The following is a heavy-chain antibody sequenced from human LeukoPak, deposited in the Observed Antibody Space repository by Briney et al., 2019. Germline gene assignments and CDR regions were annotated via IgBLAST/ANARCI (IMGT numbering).Heavy chain of an antibody. CDR2: IKQDGSEK. Sequence: GGSLRLSCAASGFTFSTYGMSWVRQAPGKGGEGVASIKQDGSEKNYVDSVKGRFTISRDNARNSLSLQMNSLKAEATAVFYCARDKQGSFIYWGQGTLVTVSS. CDR1: GFTFSTYG. CDR3: ARDKQGSFIY. V-gene: IGHV3-7*01. J-gene: IGHJ4*02. D-gene: IGHD6-19*01.